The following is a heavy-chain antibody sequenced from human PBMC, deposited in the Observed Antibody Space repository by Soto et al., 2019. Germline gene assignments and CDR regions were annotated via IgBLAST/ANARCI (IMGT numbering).Heavy chain of an antibody. V-gene: IGHV3-23*01. CDR1: GFTFASYA. CDR2: LYGNSGGI. CDR3: AKDAVPGDGVWLMDH. J-gene: IGHJ4*02. D-gene: IGHD4-17*01. Sequence: EVQLLESGGGLVQPGGSLRLSCAASGFTFASYAMTWVRQAPGKGLESVAGLYGNSGGIQYSDSVKGRFTISRDNSKNIVYLQMNSLRVEDTAGYFCAKDAVPGDGVWLMDHGGQGTLVTVSS.